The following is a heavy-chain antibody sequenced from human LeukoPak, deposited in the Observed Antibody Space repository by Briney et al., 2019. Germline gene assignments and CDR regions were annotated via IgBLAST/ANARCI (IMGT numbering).Heavy chain of an antibody. V-gene: IGHV3-21*01. Sequence: GGSLRLSCSASGFIFNTFGMNWVRQAPGKGLEWVSSITSTTTYTYYADSVKGRFTISRDNAKNSLFLQMNSLRAEDTAVYYCVRCMFVLHKRCSAFDVWGQGTMVTVSA. D-gene: IGHD2-8*01. CDR2: ITSTTTYT. J-gene: IGHJ3*01. CDR1: GFIFNTFG. CDR3: VRCMFVLHKRCSAFDV.